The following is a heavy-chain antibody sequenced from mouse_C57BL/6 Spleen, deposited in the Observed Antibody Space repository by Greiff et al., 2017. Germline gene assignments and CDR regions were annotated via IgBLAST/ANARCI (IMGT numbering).Heavy chain of an antibody. Sequence: VQLQQPGAELVKPGASVKLSCKASGYTFTSYWMHWVKQRPGQGLEWIGMIHPNSGSTNYNEKFKSKATLTVDKSSSTAYMQLSSLTSEDSAVYYCARDDGSSPWFAYWGQGTLVTVSA. V-gene: IGHV1-64*01. D-gene: IGHD1-1*01. J-gene: IGHJ3*01. CDR1: GYTFTSYW. CDR3: ARDDGSSPWFAY. CDR2: IHPNSGST.